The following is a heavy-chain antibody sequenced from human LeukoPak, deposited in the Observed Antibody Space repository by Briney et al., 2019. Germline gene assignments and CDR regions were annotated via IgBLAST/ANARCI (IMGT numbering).Heavy chain of an antibody. Sequence: GGSLRLSCAASGFTFDDYAMHWVRQAPGKGLEWVSGISWNSGTKGYADSVKGRFTISRDNAKNSLYLQMNSLRAEDTAVYYCARVPTAMANGWGQGTLVTVSS. J-gene: IGHJ4*02. D-gene: IGHD5-18*01. CDR1: GFTFDDYA. V-gene: IGHV3-9*01. CDR2: ISWNSGTK. CDR3: ARVPTAMANG.